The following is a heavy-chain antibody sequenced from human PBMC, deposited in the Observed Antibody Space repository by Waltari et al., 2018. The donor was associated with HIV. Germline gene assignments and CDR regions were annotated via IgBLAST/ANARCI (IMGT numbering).Heavy chain of an antibody. CDR2: IDDREGFGGGT. CDR3: TKELKFWSNYGSDT. Sequence: EVQLLESGGGLVQPGGSLKLSCEAQKLTFNTHGTNWVSQAQGKGLEWVSGIDDREGFGGGTFYADSVKGRFSIFRDKSKNTLYLQMNSLRVEDTAVYYCTKELKFWSNYGSDTWGQGTQVTVSS. D-gene: IGHD3-3*01. V-gene: IGHV3-23*01. J-gene: IGHJ4*02. CDR1: KLTFNTHG.